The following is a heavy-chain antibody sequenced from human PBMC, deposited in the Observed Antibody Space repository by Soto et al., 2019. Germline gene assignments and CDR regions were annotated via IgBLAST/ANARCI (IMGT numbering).Heavy chain of an antibody. CDR1: GGSFSGYY. Sequence: SETLSLTCAVYGGSFSGYYWSWIRQPPGKGLEWIGVIIHSGSTNYNQSPKIRVTISSDTSKNQFSLNLNSVTAADTTVYYCATGGRDSSNYDRPHCYYGFDVWGQGTTVTVSS. CDR2: IIHSGST. D-gene: IGHD3-22*01. J-gene: IGHJ6*02. V-gene: IGHV4-34*01. CDR3: ATGGRDSSNYDRPHCYYGFDV.